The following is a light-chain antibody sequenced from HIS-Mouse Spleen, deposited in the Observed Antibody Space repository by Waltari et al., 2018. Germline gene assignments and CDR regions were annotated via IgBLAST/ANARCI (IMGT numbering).Light chain of an antibody. CDR2: EGS. J-gene: IGLJ3*02. Sequence: QSALTQPASVSGSPGQSITISGTGPSSDVGGANLVSWYQQHPGKAPKLMIYEGSKRPSGVSNRFSGSKSGNTASLTISGLQAEDEADYYCCSYAGSSTWVFGGGTKLTVL. CDR3: CSYAGSSTWV. CDR1: SSDVGGANL. V-gene: IGLV2-23*01.